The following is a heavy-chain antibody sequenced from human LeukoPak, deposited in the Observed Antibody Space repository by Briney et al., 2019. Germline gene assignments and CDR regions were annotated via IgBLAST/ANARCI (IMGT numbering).Heavy chain of an antibody. V-gene: IGHV4-38-2*02. CDR1: GYSISSGYY. D-gene: IGHD3-22*01. Sequence: PSETLSLTCTVSGYSISSGYYWGWIRQPPGKGLEWIGSIYHNGSTYYNPSLKSQVTISVDTSKNQFSLKLSSVTAADTAVYYCARVTKSYYYDSSGSIDYWGQGTLVTVSS. J-gene: IGHJ4*02. CDR2: IYHNGST. CDR3: ARVTKSYYYDSSGSIDY.